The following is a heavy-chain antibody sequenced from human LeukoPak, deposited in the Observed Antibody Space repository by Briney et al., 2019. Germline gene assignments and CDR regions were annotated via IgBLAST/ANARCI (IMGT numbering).Heavy chain of an antibody. V-gene: IGHV4-39*01. CDR1: GGSISSSSYY. J-gene: IGHJ4*02. CDR2: IYYSGST. CDR3: ARHETYYDILTGYYSPGGYYFDY. D-gene: IGHD3-9*01. Sequence: PSETLSLTCTVSGGSISSSSYYWGWIRQPPGKGLERIGSIYYSGSTYYNPSLKSRVTISVDTSKNQFSLKLSSVTAADTAVYYCARHETYYDILTGYYSPGGYYFDYWGQGTLVTVSS.